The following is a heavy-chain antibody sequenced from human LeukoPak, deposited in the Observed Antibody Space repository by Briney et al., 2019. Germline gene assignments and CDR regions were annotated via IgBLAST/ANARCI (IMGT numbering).Heavy chain of an antibody. CDR3: AKSYPSITIFGPSDP. J-gene: IGHJ5*02. Sequence: SETLSLTCTVSGYSISSGYYWGWIRQPPGKGLEWIGSIYHSGSTYYNPSLKSRVSISVDTSKNQFSLKLSSVTAADTAVYYCAKSYPSITIFGPSDPWGQGTLVTVSS. D-gene: IGHD3-3*01. V-gene: IGHV4-38-2*02. CDR1: GYSISSGYY. CDR2: IYHSGST.